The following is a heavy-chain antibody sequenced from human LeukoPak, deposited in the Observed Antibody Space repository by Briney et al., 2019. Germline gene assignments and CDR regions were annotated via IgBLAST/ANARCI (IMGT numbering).Heavy chain of an antibody. Sequence: GASVKVSCKASGYTLTGYYMHWVRQAPGQGLEWMGWINPNSGGTNYAQKFQGRVTMTRDTSISTAYMELSRLRSDDTAVYYCASPLTYYYDSSGYRDDAFDIWGQGTMVTVSS. D-gene: IGHD3-22*01. CDR1: GYTLTGYY. CDR3: ASPLTYYYDSSGYRDDAFDI. V-gene: IGHV1-2*02. J-gene: IGHJ3*02. CDR2: INPNSGGT.